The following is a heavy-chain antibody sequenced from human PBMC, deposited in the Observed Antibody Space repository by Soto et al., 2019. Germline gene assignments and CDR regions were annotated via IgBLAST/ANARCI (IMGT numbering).Heavy chain of an antibody. J-gene: IGHJ4*02. V-gene: IGHV3-33*01. CDR3: ARERGADAPIDV. D-gene: IGHD6-19*01. CDR2: IWHDGLKN. Sequence: QVQLVESGGGVVQPERSLRLSCVASRFTFSDYGMHWVRQAPGKGLEWVAVIWHDGLKNDYVDSVKGRFTVSRDNAKNTLYLQMNSLRVEDTATYYCARERGADAPIDVWGQGTLVPVSS. CDR1: RFTFSDYG.